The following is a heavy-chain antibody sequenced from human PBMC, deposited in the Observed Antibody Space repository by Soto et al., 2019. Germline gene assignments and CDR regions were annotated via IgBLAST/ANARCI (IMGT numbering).Heavy chain of an antibody. V-gene: IGHV1-18*01. D-gene: IGHD6-13*01. CDR3: ARDLGGQQLVGDNWFDP. J-gene: IGHJ5*02. Sequence: ASVKVSCKASGYTFTSYGISWVRQAPGQGLEWMGWISAYNGNTNYAQKLQGRVTMTTDTSTSTAYMELRSLRSDDTAVYYCARDLGGQQLVGDNWFDPWGQGTLVTVS. CDR2: ISAYNGNT. CDR1: GYTFTSYG.